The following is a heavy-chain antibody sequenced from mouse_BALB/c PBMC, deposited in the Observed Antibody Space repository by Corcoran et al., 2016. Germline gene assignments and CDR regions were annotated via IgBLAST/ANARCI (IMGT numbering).Heavy chain of an antibody. Sequence: EVPLQQSGPELVKPVASMSISCAAYGYSFTGYTLNWVKQIHGKNLEWIGLINPYNGGTSYNQKFKGKATLTVDKSSSTAYMELLSLTSEDSAVYFCAVGMDYWGQGTSVTVSS. J-gene: IGHJ4*01. CDR3: AVGMDY. CDR1: GYSFTGYT. CDR2: INPYNGGT. V-gene: IGHV1-26*01.